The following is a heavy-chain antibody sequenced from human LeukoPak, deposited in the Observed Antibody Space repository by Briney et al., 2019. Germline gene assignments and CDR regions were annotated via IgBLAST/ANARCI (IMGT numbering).Heavy chain of an antibody. J-gene: IGHJ4*02. V-gene: IGHV1-2*02. CDR2: INPNSGGT. Sequence: ASVKVSCKASGYTFTGYYMHWVRQAPGQGLEWMGWINPNSGGTNYAQKFQGRVTMTRDTSISTAYMELSRLRSDDTAVYYCARDYVWGSYRFHNFDYWGQGTLVTVSS. D-gene: IGHD3-16*02. CDR1: GYTFTGYY. CDR3: ARDYVWGSYRFHNFDY.